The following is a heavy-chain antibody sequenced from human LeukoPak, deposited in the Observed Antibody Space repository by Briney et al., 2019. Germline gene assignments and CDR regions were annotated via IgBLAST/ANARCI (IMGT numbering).Heavy chain of an antibody. V-gene: IGHV4-34*01. CDR1: GGSFSGYY. CDR3: ARGGNYGSYP. D-gene: IGHD3-10*01. Sequence: SETLSLTCAVCGGSFSGYYWSWIRQPPGKGLEWIGEINHSGSTNYNPSLKSRVTISVDTSKNQFSLKLSSVTAADTAVYYCARGGNYGSYPWGQGTLVTVSS. CDR2: INHSGST. J-gene: IGHJ5*02.